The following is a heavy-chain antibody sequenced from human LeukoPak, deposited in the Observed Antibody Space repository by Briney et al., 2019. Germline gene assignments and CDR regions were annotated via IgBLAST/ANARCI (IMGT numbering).Heavy chain of an antibody. CDR1: GFTFISYS. CDR2: ISSSTTI. V-gene: IGHV3-48*01. Sequence: GGSLRLSCAASGFTFISYSMNWVRQARGKGLEWVSYISSSTTIYYADSVKGRFTISRDNAKNSLYLQMNSLRAEDTAVYYCARDSTPEPFDYWGQGTLVTVSS. J-gene: IGHJ4*02. CDR3: ARDSTPEPFDY. D-gene: IGHD1-14*01.